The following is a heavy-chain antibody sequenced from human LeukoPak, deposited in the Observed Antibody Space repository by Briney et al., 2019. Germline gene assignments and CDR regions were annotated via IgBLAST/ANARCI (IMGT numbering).Heavy chain of an antibody. D-gene: IGHD3-22*01. J-gene: IGHJ3*02. Sequence: SETLSLTCAVSGYSISSGYFGAWIRQPPGKGLVWIGNMFHSGTTYYNPSLESRVTVSIDTSKNQVSMKLSSVTAADTGVYYCVRIESSGYMGFDMWGQGTMVTVSS. CDR2: MFHSGTT. V-gene: IGHV4-38-2*01. CDR1: GYSISSGYF. CDR3: VRIESSGYMGFDM.